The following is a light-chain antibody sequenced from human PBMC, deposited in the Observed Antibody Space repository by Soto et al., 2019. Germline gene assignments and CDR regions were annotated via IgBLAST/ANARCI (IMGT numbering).Light chain of an antibody. CDR2: YTS. CDR3: HQRQSWPRT. J-gene: IGKJ1*01. CDR1: QYVGTR. V-gene: IGKV3-11*01. Sequence: EIVLTQSPATLSSSPGETGTLSCRASQYVGTRLAWYQHKPGQAPRLLIYYTSNRATGIPARFSGSGSGTDFTLTINSLAPEDFAIYYCHQRQSWPRTFGQGTKVDIK.